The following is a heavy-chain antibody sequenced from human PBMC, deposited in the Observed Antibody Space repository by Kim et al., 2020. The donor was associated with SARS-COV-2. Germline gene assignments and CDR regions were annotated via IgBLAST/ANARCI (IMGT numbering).Heavy chain of an antibody. V-gene: IGHV3-11*01. Sequence: SVKGRFTISRDKAKSSLFLQMNSLRVEDTAVYYCARSYDSTATYYGMDVWGQGTTVTVSS. CDR3: ARSYDSTATYYGMDV. J-gene: IGHJ6*02. D-gene: IGHD3-3*01.